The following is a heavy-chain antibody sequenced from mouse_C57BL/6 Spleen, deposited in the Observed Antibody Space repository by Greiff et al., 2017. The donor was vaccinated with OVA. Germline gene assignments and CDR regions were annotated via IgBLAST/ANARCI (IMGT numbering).Heavy chain of an antibody. CDR2: ISSGGSYT. V-gene: IGHV5-6*02. CDR1: GFTFSSYG. Sequence: EVKLVESGGDLVKPGGSLKLSCAASGFTFSSYGMSWVRQTPDKRLEWVATISSGGSYTYYPDSVKGRFTISRDNAKNTLYLQMSSLKSEDTAMYYCARGGTGTAYWGQGTLVTVSA. J-gene: IGHJ3*01. CDR3: ARGGTGTAY. D-gene: IGHD4-1*01.